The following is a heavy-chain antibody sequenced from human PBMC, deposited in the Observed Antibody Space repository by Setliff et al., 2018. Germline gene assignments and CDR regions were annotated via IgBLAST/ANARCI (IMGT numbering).Heavy chain of an antibody. CDR1: GYTFTSHY. J-gene: IGHJ3*02. V-gene: IGHV1-46*01. D-gene: IGHD3-22*01. CDR3: ARDVFPYHYEGAFDI. CDR2: IIPSSGRT. Sequence: GASVKVSCKASGYTFTSHYMHWVRQAPGLGLEWMGTIIPSSGRTSYAQKFQGRVTMTRDTSTSTVYMDMSSLRSEDTAVYYCARDVFPYHYEGAFDIWGQGTMVTVSS.